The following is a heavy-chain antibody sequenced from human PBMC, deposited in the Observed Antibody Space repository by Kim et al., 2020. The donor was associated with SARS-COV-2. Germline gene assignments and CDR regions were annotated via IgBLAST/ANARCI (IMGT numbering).Heavy chain of an antibody. J-gene: IGHJ4*02. D-gene: IGHD3-16*02. CDR2: MNPNSGNT. CDR1: GYTFTSYD. Sequence: ASVKVSCKASGYTFTSYDINWVRQATGQGLEWMGWMNPNSGNTGYAQKFQGRVTMTRNTSISTAYMELSSLRSEDTAVYYCARAKFFTFGGVIVMDLFGRGYYFDYWGQGTLVTVSS. CDR3: ARAKFFTFGGVIVMDLFGRGYYFDY. V-gene: IGHV1-8*01.